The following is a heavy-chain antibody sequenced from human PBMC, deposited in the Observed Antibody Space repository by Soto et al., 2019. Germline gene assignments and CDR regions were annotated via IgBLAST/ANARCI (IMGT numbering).Heavy chain of an antibody. CDR1: GFTFSSYG. CDR2: ISYDGSGE. Sequence: HPGWGLRLSCAASGFTFSSYGMHWVRQAPGKGLEWVAVISYDGSGEYYAGSVKGRFTISRDNSKNTLYLQMNSLGADDPAVYYCARDCSSTQYGLKYWGRGTLCTVSS. CDR3: ARDCSSTQYGLKY. V-gene: IGHV3-33*05. J-gene: IGHJ4*02. D-gene: IGHD6-13*01.